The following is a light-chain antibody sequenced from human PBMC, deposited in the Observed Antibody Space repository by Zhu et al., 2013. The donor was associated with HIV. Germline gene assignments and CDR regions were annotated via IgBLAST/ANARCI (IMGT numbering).Light chain of an antibody. J-gene: IGKJ5*01. CDR2: GAS. CDR3: QQSYSIPPVT. V-gene: IGKV3D-7*01. CDR1: QSISVN. Sequence: ELVLTQSPVTLSLSPGERATLSCRASQSISVNLAWYQQKPGQAPRLLIYGASSRATGIPDRFSGSGSGTEFTLTISSLQPEDFATYYCQQSYSIPPVTFGQGTRLEI.